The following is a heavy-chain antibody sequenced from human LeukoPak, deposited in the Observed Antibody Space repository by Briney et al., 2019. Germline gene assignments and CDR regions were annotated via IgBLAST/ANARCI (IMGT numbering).Heavy chain of an antibody. V-gene: IGHV4-30-2*01. Sequence: SQTLCLTCAVSGGSISSGGYSWSWIRQPPGKGLEWIGYIYHSGSTYYNPSLKSRVTISVDGSKNQFSLKLSSVTAADAAVYYCARTSGLGTSIDYWGQGTLVTVSS. CDR3: ARTSGLGTSIDY. D-gene: IGHD3-22*01. CDR1: GGSISSGGYS. J-gene: IGHJ4*02. CDR2: IYHSGST.